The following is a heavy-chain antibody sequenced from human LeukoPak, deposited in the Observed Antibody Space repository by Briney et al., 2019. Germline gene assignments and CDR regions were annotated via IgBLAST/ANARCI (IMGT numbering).Heavy chain of an antibody. J-gene: IGHJ6*02. D-gene: IGHD3-10*01. CDR2: IIPILGIA. V-gene: IGHV1-69*04. Sequence: SVKVSCKASGGTFSSYAISWVRQAPGQGLELMGRIIPILGIANYAQKFQGRVTITVDKSTSTAYMELSSLRSEDTAVYYCARDNPITMVRGVYYYYGMDVWGQGTTVTVSS. CDR1: GGTFSSYA. CDR3: ARDNPITMVRGVYYYYGMDV.